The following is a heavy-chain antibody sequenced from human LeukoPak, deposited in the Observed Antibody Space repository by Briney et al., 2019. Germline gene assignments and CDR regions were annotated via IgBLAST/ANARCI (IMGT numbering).Heavy chain of an antibody. V-gene: IGHV3-48*03. CDR2: ISRSADII. Sequence: PGGSLRLSCAASGFTLSSYEFNWVRQAPGKGLEWVSYISRSADIIQYSDSVRGRFTSSRDNAMNSLYLQMNSLRAEDTALYYCARHNPLWGYWGQGTLVTVSS. J-gene: IGHJ4*02. D-gene: IGHD1-14*01. CDR3: ARHNPLWGY. CDR1: GFTLSSYE.